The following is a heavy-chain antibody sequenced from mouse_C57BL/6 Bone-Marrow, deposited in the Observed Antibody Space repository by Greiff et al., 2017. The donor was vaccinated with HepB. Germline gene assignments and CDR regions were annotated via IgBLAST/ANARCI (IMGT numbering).Heavy chain of an antibody. Sequence: QVHVKQPGAELVKPGASVKMSCKASGYTFTSYWITWVKQRPGQGLEWIGDIYPGSGSTNYNEKFKSKATLTVDTSSSTAYMQLSSLTSEDSAVYYCARNYGSSLYYWGQGTTLTVSS. CDR2: IYPGSGST. CDR3: ARNYGSSLYY. D-gene: IGHD1-1*01. J-gene: IGHJ2*01. CDR1: GYTFTSYW. V-gene: IGHV1-55*01.